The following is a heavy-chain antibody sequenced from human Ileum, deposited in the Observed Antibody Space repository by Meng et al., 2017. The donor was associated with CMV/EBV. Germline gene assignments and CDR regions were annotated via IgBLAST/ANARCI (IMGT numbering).Heavy chain of an antibody. CDR2: INPNTGVT. CDR1: GYHFRAYY. V-gene: IGHV1-2*02. Sequence: VYCKASGYHFRAYYMYWVRQAPGKGLEWMGRINPNTGVTNYAQKFQGRVAMTRDTSINTAYMDLSGLTSDDTAIYYCAALGTYFDPWGQGTLVTVSS. D-gene: IGHD1-1*01. J-gene: IGHJ5*02. CDR3: AALGTYFDP.